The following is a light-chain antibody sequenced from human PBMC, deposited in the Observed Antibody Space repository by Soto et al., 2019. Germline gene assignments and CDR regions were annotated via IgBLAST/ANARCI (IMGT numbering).Light chain of an antibody. J-gene: IGKJ1*01. CDR1: QSISNY. Sequence: EIVLTQSPATLSLSPGERATLSCRASQSISNYLAWYQHKPGQAPRLLIYDASTRATGIPARFSGSGSGTDFTLTISSLEPDDFVVYFCQLRSNWPPTWTFGQGTKVEVK. V-gene: IGKV3-11*01. CDR2: DAS. CDR3: QLRSNWPPTWT.